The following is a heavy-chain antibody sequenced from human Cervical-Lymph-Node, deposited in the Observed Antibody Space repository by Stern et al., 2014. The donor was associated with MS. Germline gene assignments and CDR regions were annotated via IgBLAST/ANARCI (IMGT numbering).Heavy chain of an antibody. Sequence: VHLVESGAEGKKPGSSVKVSCKASGGTFSSQAISWVRQAPGQGLEWLGGIIPVFGAAHYAQKFQGRVTITADESTSTAYMELRSLRSEDTAVYYCARDEIGQTTTHYYYYGMDVWGQGTTVTVSS. V-gene: IGHV1-69*01. CDR3: ARDEIGQTTTHYYYYGMDV. D-gene: IGHD1-1*01. CDR2: IIPVFGAA. J-gene: IGHJ6*02. CDR1: GGTFSSQA.